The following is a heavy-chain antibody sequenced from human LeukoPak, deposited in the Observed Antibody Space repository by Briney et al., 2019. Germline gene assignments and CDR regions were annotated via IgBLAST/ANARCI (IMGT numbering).Heavy chain of an antibody. CDR3: ARQDEDNWFDP. CDR2: IYYSGGT. J-gene: IGHJ5*02. CDR1: GGSISSGGYY. Sequence: SETLSLTCTVSGGSISSGGYYWSWIRQHPGKGLEWIGYIYYSGGTYYNPSLKSRVTISVDTSKNQFSLKLSSVTAADTAVYYCARQDEDNWFDPWGQGTLVTVPS. D-gene: IGHD2-15*01. V-gene: IGHV4-31*03.